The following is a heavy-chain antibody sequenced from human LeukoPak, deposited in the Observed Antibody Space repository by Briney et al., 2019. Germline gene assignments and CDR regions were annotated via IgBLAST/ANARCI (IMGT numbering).Heavy chain of an antibody. V-gene: IGHV3-73*01. CDR2: IRSKANSYAT. J-gene: IGHJ6*03. CDR3: TRRGYYYMDV. Sequence: GGSLRLSCAASGFTFSGSAMHWVRQASGKGLEWVGRIRSKANSYATAYAASVKGRFTISRDDSKNTAYLQMNSLRTEDTAVYYCTRRGYYYMDVWGKGTTVTVSS. CDR1: GFTFSGSA.